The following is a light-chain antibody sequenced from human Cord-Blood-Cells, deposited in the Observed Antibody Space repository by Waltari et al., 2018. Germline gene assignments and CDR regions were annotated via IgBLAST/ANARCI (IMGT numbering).Light chain of an antibody. CDR1: QSISSW. Sequence: DIQMTQSPSTLSASVGDRVTITCRASQSISSWLAWYQQKPGKAPKLLIYDASSLESGVPSRFSGSGAATEVSLTNISLQPDDFATNYCQQYNSYSPYTFGQGTKLEIK. V-gene: IGKV1-5*01. CDR2: DAS. J-gene: IGKJ2*01. CDR3: QQYNSYSPYT.